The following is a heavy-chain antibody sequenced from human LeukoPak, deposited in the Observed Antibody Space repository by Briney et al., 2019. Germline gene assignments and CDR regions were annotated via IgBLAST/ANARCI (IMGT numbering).Heavy chain of an antibody. CDR3: AREYYGSGSYSSWDY. Sequence: ASVKVSCKASRYTFTGYYMHWVRRAPGQGLEWMGRINPNSGGTSYAQKFQGRVTMTRDTSISTAYMELSRLTSDDTAVYYCAREYYGSGSYSSWDYWGQGTLVTVSS. J-gene: IGHJ4*02. D-gene: IGHD3-10*01. CDR1: RYTFTGYY. V-gene: IGHV1-2*06. CDR2: INPNSGGT.